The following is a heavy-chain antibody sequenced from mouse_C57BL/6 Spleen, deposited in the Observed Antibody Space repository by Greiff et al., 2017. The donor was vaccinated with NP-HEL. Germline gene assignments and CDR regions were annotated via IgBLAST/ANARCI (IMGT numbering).Heavy chain of an antibody. CDR1: GFTFSDYG. J-gene: IGHJ2*01. CDR3: ARHRLPYYFDY. Sequence: EVMLVESGGGLVQPGGSLKLSCAASGFTFSDYGMAWVRQAPRKGPEWVAFISNLAYSIYYADTVTGRFTISRENAKNTLYLEMSSLRSEDTAMYYCARHRLPYYFDYWGQGTTLTVSS. CDR2: ISNLAYSI. V-gene: IGHV5-15*01. D-gene: IGHD1-2*01.